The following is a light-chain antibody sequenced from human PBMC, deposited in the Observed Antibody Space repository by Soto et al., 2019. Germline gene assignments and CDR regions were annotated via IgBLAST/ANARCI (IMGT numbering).Light chain of an antibody. CDR1: QGIGSY. Sequence: IQLTHSPSSLSASVGDRVTITCRASQGIGSYLAWYQQKPGEAPKLLIFAASTLQSGVPSRFSGSGSGTDFTLTISSLQAEDFATYYCQQLSTYPSTFGGGTKVDI. J-gene: IGKJ4*01. CDR3: QQLSTYPST. V-gene: IGKV1-9*01. CDR2: AAS.